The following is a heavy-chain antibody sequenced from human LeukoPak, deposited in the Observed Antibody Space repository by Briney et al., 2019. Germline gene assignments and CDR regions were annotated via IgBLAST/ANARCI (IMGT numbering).Heavy chain of an antibody. CDR1: GGSISSYY. D-gene: IGHD4-23*01. J-gene: IGHJ4*02. CDR2: IYSSGFT. V-gene: IGHV4-39*01. Sequence: PSETLSLTCTVSGGSISSYYWAWIRQPPGEGLEWIGSIYSSGFTSYKPSLKSRLTISVDTSKNQFSLKLSSVTAADTAVYDYGGNLVIYWSQGTLVTVSS. CDR3: GGNLVIY.